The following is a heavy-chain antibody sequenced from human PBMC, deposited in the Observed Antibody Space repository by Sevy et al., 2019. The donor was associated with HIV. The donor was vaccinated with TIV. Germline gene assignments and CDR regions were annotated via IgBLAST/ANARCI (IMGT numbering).Heavy chain of an antibody. CDR2: LIGGGSRT. V-gene: IGHV3-23*01. CDR3: AKRRVQSGLSGGGANYGMDV. CDR1: GFPFSNYA. Sequence: GGSLGLSCAASGFPFSNYAMSWVRQAPGKGLEWVSTLIGGGSRTYYADSVTGRFIISRDNSRNPLYLQMNSLRAEDTAIYYCAKRRVQSGLSGGGANYGMDVCGRGTTVTVSS. D-gene: IGHD2-8*02. J-gene: IGHJ6*02.